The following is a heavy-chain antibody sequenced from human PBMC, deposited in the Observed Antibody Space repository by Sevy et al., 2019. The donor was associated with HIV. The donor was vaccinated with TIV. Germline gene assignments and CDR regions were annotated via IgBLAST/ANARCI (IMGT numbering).Heavy chain of an antibody. CDR3: AKGGGGHYDPDEIAYYFYYYNMDV. CDR1: GFSFDSYG. V-gene: IGHV3-23*01. CDR2: ISGSGTRT. J-gene: IGHJ6*03. D-gene: IGHD3-22*01. Sequence: GSLRLSCAVSGFSFDSYGMTWVRQAPGKGLEWVSAISGSGTRTYYADSVKGRFIISRDNSKNTLDLQRNRLRAEEKAIYYCAKGGGGHYDPDEIAYYFYYYNMDVWGKGTTVTVSS.